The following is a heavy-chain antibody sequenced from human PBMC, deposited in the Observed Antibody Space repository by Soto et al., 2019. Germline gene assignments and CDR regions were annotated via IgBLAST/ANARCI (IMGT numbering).Heavy chain of an antibody. CDR1: GYTFTSYD. CDR3: ARGPKTEEYSSSPDFDY. Sequence: QVQLVQSGAEVKKPGASVKVSCKASGYTFTSYDINWVRQATGQGLEWMGWMNPNSGNTGYAQKFQGRVTMTRNTPKSKAYMELSSLRSEDTAVYYCARGPKTEEYSSSPDFDYWGQGTLVTVSS. CDR2: MNPNSGNT. D-gene: IGHD6-6*01. J-gene: IGHJ4*02. V-gene: IGHV1-8*01.